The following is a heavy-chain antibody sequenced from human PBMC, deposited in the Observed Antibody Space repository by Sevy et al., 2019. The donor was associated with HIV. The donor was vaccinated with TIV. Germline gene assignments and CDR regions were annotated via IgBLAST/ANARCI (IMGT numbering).Heavy chain of an antibody. CDR3: ARCGDFNDRSAKGDFDY. Sequence: GGSLRLSCAASGFTFSNYGMHWVRQAPGKGLEWVAVIWNDGSNKYYADSVKGRFTISRDNFNNTLYLQMNSLIVEDTAVYFCARCGDFNDRSAKGDFDYWGQGTLVTVSS. V-gene: IGHV3-33*01. CDR2: IWNDGSNK. J-gene: IGHJ4*02. D-gene: IGHD3-22*01. CDR1: GFTFSNYG.